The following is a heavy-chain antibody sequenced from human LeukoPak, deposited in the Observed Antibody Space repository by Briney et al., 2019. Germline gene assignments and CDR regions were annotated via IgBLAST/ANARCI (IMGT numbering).Heavy chain of an antibody. V-gene: IGHV3-23*01. CDR1: GFTFSNYA. CDR3: AKVGLQFTFFDY. Sequence: GGSLRLSCAASGFTFSNYAMTWVRQAPGKGLGWVSGISGSGISTYYADSVKGRFTISRDNSKNTLYLQMNSLKAEDTALYYCAKVGLQFTFFDYWGQGTLVTVSS. J-gene: IGHJ4*02. CDR2: ISGSGIST. D-gene: IGHD5-24*01.